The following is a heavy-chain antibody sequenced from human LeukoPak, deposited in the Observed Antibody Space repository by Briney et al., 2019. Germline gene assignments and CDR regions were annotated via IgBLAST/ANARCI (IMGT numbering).Heavy chain of an antibody. V-gene: IGHV3-48*01. CDR1: GFTFSGYS. CDR2: IRSSGYPI. J-gene: IGHJ6*02. CDR3: ARDRVLELLWFGELLPNYYYYYGMDV. Sequence: GGSLRLSCAASGFTFSGYSMNWVRQAPGKGLEWVSYIRSSGYPIHYADSVKGRVTISRDNAKSSVYLQMNSLRAEDTAVYYCARDRVLELLWFGELLPNYYYYYGMDVWGQGTTVTVSS. D-gene: IGHD3-10*01.